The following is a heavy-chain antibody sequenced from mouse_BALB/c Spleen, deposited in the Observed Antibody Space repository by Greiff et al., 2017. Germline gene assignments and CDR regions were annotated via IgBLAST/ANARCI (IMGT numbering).Heavy chain of an antibody. Sequence: EVQLVESGGGLVQPGGSRKLSCAASGFTFSSFGMHWVRQAPEKGLEWVAYISSGSSTIYYADTVKGRFTISRDNPKNTLFLQMTSLRSEDTAMYYCARGAVYYDYDASYWGQGTLGTVSA. CDR1: GFTFSSFG. J-gene: IGHJ3*01. CDR3: ARGAVYYDYDASY. CDR2: ISSGSSTI. D-gene: IGHD2-4*01. V-gene: IGHV5-17*02.